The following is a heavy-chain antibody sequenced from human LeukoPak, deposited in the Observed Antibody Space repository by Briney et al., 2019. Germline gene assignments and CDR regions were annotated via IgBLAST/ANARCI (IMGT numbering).Heavy chain of an antibody. CDR1: GGSISSYY. J-gene: IGHJ4*02. V-gene: IGHV4-4*07. CDR3: ARQIASAGTAGFDF. CDR2: IYSTGST. D-gene: IGHD6-13*01. Sequence: SETLSLTCTVSGGSISSYYWSWFRKPAGKGLEWIGRIYSTGSTNYNPSLKSRVTVSVDTSKNQFSLRLRSVTAADTAVYYCARQIASAGTAGFDFWGQGALVTVSS.